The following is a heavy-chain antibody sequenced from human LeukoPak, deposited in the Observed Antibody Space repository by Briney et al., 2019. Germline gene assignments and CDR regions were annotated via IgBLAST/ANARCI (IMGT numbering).Heavy chain of an antibody. CDR3: ASPPSLWVPDY. Sequence: SETLSLTCAVYGGSFSGYYWSWIRQPPGKGLEWIGEINHSGSTNYNPSLKSRVTISVDTSKNQFSLKLSSVTAADTAVYYCASPPSLWVPDYWGQGTLVTVSS. D-gene: IGHD5-18*01. V-gene: IGHV4-34*01. CDR1: GGSFSGYY. CDR2: INHSGST. J-gene: IGHJ4*02.